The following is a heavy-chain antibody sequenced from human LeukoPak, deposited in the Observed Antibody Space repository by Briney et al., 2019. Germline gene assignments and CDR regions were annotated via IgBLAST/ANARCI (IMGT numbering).Heavy chain of an antibody. J-gene: IGHJ5*02. CDR1: GLTFSSYA. V-gene: IGHV3-30*04. Sequence: PGGPLRLSCAASGLTFSSYAMHWVRQAPGKGLEWVAVLSYDGSNKYYADSVKGRFTISRDNSKNTLYLQMNSLRAEDTAVYYCARDKAVGNYYGSGSYYWFDPWGQGTLVTVSS. D-gene: IGHD3-10*01. CDR3: ARDKAVGNYYGSGSYYWFDP. CDR2: LSYDGSNK.